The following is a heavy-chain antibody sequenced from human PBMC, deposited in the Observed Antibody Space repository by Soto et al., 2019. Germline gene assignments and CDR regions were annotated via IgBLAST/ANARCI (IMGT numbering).Heavy chain of an antibody. Sequence: QVQLQESGPGLVKPSETLSLTCSVSGDSISRKYWSWLRQPAGGGLEWIGRIYTTGATNYNSSLTSRVSMSVDTSKNQFALRLTSVTAADTAVYFCAMTVIAPSTYLDHLGQGLLVTVSS. V-gene: IGHV4-4*07. J-gene: IGHJ4*02. CDR3: AMTVIAPSTYLDH. D-gene: IGHD2-2*01. CDR2: IYTTGAT. CDR1: GDSISRKY.